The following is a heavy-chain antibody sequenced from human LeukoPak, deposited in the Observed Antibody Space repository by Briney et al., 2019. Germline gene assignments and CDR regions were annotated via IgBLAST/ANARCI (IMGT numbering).Heavy chain of an antibody. V-gene: IGHV3-23*01. CDR1: GFTFGSYA. Sequence: GGSLRLSCAASGFTFGSYAMSWVRQAPGKGLEWVSAISGSGGSTYYADSVKGRFTISRDNSKNTLYLQMNSLRAEDTAVYYCAKDRWGYCSSTSCYIFDYWGQGTLVTVSS. CDR2: ISGSGGST. D-gene: IGHD2-2*02. J-gene: IGHJ4*02. CDR3: AKDRWGYCSSTSCYIFDY.